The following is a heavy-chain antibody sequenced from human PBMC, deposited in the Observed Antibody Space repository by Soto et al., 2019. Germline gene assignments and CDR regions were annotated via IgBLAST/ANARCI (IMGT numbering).Heavy chain of an antibody. CDR3: ARYRREAVAGYTLDN. V-gene: IGHV4-59*01. Sequence: TLSLTCTVSGGSIIRNYWTWIRPPPGKGLEWIGYVYNSGSTNYNPSLKSRVTISEDTSKSQFSLKVNSMTAADTAVYDCARYRREAVAGYTLDNWGQGMVVTVSS. J-gene: IGHJ4*02. D-gene: IGHD6-13*01. CDR1: GGSIIRNY. CDR2: VYNSGST.